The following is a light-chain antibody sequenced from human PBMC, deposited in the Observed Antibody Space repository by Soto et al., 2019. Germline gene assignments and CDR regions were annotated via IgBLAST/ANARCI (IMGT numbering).Light chain of an antibody. V-gene: IGLV2-14*03. Sequence: QSALTQPASVSGSPGQSIAISCTGTSSDVDAYNFVSWYQHHPGKAPKLMIFDVSNRPSGVSKRFSGSKSGNTASLTISGLQAEDEADYYCTSYTTSSTYVFGTGTKLTVL. J-gene: IGLJ1*01. CDR3: TSYTTSSTYV. CDR1: SSDVDAYNF. CDR2: DVS.